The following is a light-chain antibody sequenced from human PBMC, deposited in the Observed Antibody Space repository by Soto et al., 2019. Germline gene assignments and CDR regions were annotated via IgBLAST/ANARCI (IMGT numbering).Light chain of an antibody. V-gene: IGKV3-20*01. J-gene: IGKJ1*01. CDR3: QQYGSSPET. Sequence: TQSQSTLSLSPGERATLSCRASQSVSSSYLAWYHQKPDQAPRLLIYGASSRATGIPDRFSGSGSGTDFTLTISRLQAEDFAVYYCQQYGSSPETFGQGTKVDI. CDR2: GAS. CDR1: QSVSSSY.